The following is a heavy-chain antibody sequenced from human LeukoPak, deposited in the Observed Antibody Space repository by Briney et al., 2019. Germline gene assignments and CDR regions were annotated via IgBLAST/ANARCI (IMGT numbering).Heavy chain of an antibody. Sequence: PSETLSLTCAVYGGSFSGYYWSWIRQPPGKGLEWIGEINHSGSTNYNPSLESRVTISVDTSKNQFSLKLSSVTAADTAVYYCARGVGATFGNWGQGTLVTVSS. CDR1: GGSFSGYY. V-gene: IGHV4-34*01. D-gene: IGHD1-26*01. CDR3: ARGVGATFGN. CDR2: INHSGST. J-gene: IGHJ4*02.